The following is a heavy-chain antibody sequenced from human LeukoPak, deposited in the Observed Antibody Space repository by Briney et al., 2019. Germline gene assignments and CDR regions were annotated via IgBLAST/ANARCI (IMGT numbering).Heavy chain of an antibody. J-gene: IGHJ4*02. V-gene: IGHV3-23*01. CDR3: AKGQSSSGLRNYFDY. CDR2: ISASGGTT. Sequence: GESLRLSCAASGFTFSSYAMSWVRQAPGKGLEWVSGISASGGTTYYADSVKGRFTISRDNSKNTLYLQMDSLRAEGTAVYYCAKGQSSSGLRNYFDYWGQGTLVTVSS. CDR1: GFTFSSYA. D-gene: IGHD3-22*01.